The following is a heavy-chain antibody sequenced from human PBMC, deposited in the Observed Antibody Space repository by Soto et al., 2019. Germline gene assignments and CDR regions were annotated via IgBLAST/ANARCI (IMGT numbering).Heavy chain of an antibody. CDR2: ISYDGSNK. Sequence: GGSLRLSCAASGFTFSSYGMHWVRQAPGKGLEWVAVISYDGSNKYYADSVKGRFTISRDNSKNTLYLQMNSLRAEDTAVYYCAKAKLRVLEWSGGMDVWGQGTTVTVSS. CDR3: AKAKLRVLEWSGGMDV. D-gene: IGHD3-3*01. J-gene: IGHJ6*02. V-gene: IGHV3-30*18. CDR1: GFTFSSYG.